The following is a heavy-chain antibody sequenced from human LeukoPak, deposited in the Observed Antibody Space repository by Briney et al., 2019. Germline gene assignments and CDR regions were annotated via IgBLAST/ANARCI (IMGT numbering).Heavy chain of an antibody. V-gene: IGHV4-59*01. CDR3: ARHRASMIVVVIINWFDP. D-gene: IGHD3-22*01. J-gene: IGHJ5*02. CDR1: GGSISSYH. CDR2: IYYSGST. Sequence: SETLSLTCTVSGGSISSYHWSWIRHPPGKGLEWIGNIYYSGSTNYNPSLKSRVTISVDTSKNQFSLKLSSVTAADTAVYYCARHRASMIVVVIINWFDPWGQGTLVTVSS.